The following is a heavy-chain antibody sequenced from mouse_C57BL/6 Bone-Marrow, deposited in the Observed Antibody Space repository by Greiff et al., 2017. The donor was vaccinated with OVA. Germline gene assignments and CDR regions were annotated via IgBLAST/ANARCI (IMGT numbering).Heavy chain of an antibody. Sequence: QVQLQQPGAELVKPGASVKMSCKASGYTFTSYWLNWVKQRPGQGLEWIGVIYPGSGSTNYNEKFKSKATLTVDTSSSTAYMQLSSLTSEDSAVYYCARDDYDPFDYWGQGTTLTVSS. CDR3: ARDDYDPFDY. V-gene: IGHV1-55*01. CDR2: IYPGSGST. J-gene: IGHJ2*01. D-gene: IGHD2-4*01. CDR1: GYTFTSYW.